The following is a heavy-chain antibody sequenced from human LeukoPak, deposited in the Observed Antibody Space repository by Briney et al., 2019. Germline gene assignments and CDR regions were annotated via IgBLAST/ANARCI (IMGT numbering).Heavy chain of an antibody. CDR3: ARQSYYDFWSGGMYYFDY. D-gene: IGHD3-3*01. V-gene: IGHV4-39*01. J-gene: IGHJ4*02. CDR2: IYYSGST. Sequence: PSQTLSLTCTVSGGSISSGSYYWSWIRQPAGKGLEWIGRIYYSGSTYYNPSLKSRVTISVDTSKTQFSLKLSSVTAADTAVYYCARQSYYDFWSGGMYYFDYWGQGTLVTVSS. CDR1: GGSISSGSYY.